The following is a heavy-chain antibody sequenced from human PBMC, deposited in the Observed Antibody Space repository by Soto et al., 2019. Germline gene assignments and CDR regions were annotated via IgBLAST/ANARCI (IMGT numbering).Heavy chain of an antibody. Sequence: GGSLRLSCAASGFTVSSNYMSWVRQAPGKGLEWVSVIYSGGSTYYADSVKGRFTISRDNSKNTLYLQMNSLRAEDTAVYYCARVGCSGGSCYSSSPDYWGQGTLVTVSS. CDR3: ARVGCSGGSCYSSSPDY. D-gene: IGHD2-15*01. V-gene: IGHV3-66*01. CDR2: IYSGGST. J-gene: IGHJ4*02. CDR1: GFTVSSNY.